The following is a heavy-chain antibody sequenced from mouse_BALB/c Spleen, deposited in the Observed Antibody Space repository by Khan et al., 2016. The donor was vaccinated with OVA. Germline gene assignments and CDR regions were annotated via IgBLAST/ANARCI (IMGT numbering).Heavy chain of an antibody. CDR3: ARSYFYGYYFDQ. CDR1: GFTFSSFG. CDR2: ISGDSSTI. V-gene: IGHV5-17*02. J-gene: IGHJ2*01. D-gene: IGHD1-1*01. Sequence: EVELVESGGGLVQPGGSRKLSCVASGFTFSSFGMHWVRQAPEKGLEWVAYISGDSSTIYYKDTVKGRFTISRDNPKNTLFLQMTSLRSEDMAMYYCARSYFYGYYFDQWGQGTTLTVSS.